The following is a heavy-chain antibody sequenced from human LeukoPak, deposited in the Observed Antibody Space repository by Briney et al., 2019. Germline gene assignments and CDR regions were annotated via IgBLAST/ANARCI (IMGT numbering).Heavy chain of an antibody. CDR2: INHSGST. CDR3: ARDWAVRGADY. Sequence: PSETLSLTCAVYGGSFSGYYWSWIRQPPGKGLEWIGEINHSGSTNYNPSLKSRVTISVDTSKNQFSLKLSSVTAADTAVYYCARDWAVRGADYWGQGTLVTVSS. D-gene: IGHD3-10*01. CDR1: GGSFSGYY. V-gene: IGHV4-34*01. J-gene: IGHJ4*02.